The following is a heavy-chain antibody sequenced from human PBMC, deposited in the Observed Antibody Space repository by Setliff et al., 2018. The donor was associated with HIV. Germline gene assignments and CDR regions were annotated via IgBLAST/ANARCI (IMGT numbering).Heavy chain of an antibody. D-gene: IGHD2-2*01. J-gene: IGHJ6*03. CDR3: VRGYCSSTTCYDDYYYMDV. Sequence: SETLSLTCTVSGGSISGYYWSWIRQPPGKGLEYIGSIFFTGNTIYNPSLKARVTLSVDMSKKQFFLKLSSVTAADTAVYYCVRGYCSSTTCYDDYYYMDVWGKGNPGHRLL. CDR1: GGSISGYY. CDR2: IFFTGNT. V-gene: IGHV4-59*01.